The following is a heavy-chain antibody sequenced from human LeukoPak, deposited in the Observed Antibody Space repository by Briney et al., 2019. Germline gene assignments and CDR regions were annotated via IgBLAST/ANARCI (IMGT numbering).Heavy chain of an antibody. CDR1: GLTFSNFE. D-gene: IGHD1-26*01. Sequence: PGRSLRLSCAASGLTFSNFEMNWVSQAPGRGMEWHSFISESGSVVFYADSVKGRFTISRDNAKSSLYLDMNSLRAEDTAIHYCASRVVGARFDYWGQGTLVTVSS. CDR2: ISESGSVV. J-gene: IGHJ4*02. V-gene: IGHV3-48*03. CDR3: ASRVVGARFDY.